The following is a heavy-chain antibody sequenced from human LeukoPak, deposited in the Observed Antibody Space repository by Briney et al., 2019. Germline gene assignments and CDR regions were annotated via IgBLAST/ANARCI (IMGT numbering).Heavy chain of an antibody. CDR3: ARDPPLITAAGSRYFQH. J-gene: IGHJ1*01. CDR2: ISWNSGSI. Sequence: GGSLRLSCAAPGFTFDDYAMHWVRQAPGKGLEWVSGISWNSGSIGYADSVKGRFTISRDNAKNSLYLQMNSLRAEDTAVYYCARDPPLITAAGSRYFQHWGQGTLVTVSS. D-gene: IGHD6-13*01. CDR1: GFTFDDYA. V-gene: IGHV3-9*01.